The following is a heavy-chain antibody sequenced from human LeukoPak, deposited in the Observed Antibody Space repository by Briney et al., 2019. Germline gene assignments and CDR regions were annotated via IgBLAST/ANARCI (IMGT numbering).Heavy chain of an antibody. CDR3: ARRGYYYDSSGYYSYEGRDY. D-gene: IGHD3-22*01. V-gene: IGHV3-23*01. CDR1: GFTFSSYA. J-gene: IGHJ4*02. Sequence: GGSLRLSCATSGFTFSSYAMSWVRQAPGKGLEWVSSISGSGGNTYYADSVKGRFTISRDNTKNSLFLQMNNVRAEDTAVYYCARRGYYYDSSGYYSYEGRDYWGQGTVVTVSS. CDR2: ISGSGGNT.